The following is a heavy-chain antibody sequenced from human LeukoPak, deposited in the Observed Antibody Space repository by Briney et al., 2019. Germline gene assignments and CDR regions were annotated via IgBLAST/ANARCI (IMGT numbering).Heavy chain of an antibody. CDR3: ARDRRGGSLGGDLFDF. CDR2: IYHSGST. J-gene: IGHJ4*01. D-gene: IGHD3-16*01. Sequence: KPSETLSLTCTVSGYSISSGYYWGWIRQPPGKGLEWIGSIYHSGSTYYNPSLKSRVTISVDTSKNQFSLKLSSVTAADTAVYYCARDRRGGSLGGDLFDFWGHGTLVIVSS. V-gene: IGHV4-38-2*02. CDR1: GYSISSGYY.